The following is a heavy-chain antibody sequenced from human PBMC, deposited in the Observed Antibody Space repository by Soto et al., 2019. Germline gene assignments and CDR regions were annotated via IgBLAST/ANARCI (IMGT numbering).Heavy chain of an antibody. D-gene: IGHD3-3*02. V-gene: IGHV4-34*01. CDR2: INHSGST. J-gene: IGHJ4*01. Sequence: SDTLSLTCAVYCGSFSGYYWSWIRQPPGKGLEWIGQINHSGSTNYNPSLKSRVTISVDKSKNHFSLKLTSVTAADTAVYYCAARHFWSGPWTHTRLDYWGHGTLVTVSS. CDR3: AARHFWSGPWTHTRLDY. CDR1: CGSFSGYY.